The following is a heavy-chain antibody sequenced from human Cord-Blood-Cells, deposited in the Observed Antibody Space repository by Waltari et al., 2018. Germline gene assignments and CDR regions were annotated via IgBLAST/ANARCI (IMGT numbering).Heavy chain of an antibody. V-gene: IGHV4-38-2*01. CDR1: GYSLSSGYF. CDR2: IYHSGST. Sequence: VQLQESGPGLVKPSETLSLPCAVSGYSLSSGYFWGWIWPPPGKGLEWIGSIYHSGSTYYNPSLKRRVTISVDTSKNQFSLKLSSVTAADTAVYYCARGGNSIVVVPAAMWFDPWGQGTLVTVSS. J-gene: IGHJ5*02. CDR3: ARGGNSIVVVPAAMWFDP. D-gene: IGHD2-2*01.